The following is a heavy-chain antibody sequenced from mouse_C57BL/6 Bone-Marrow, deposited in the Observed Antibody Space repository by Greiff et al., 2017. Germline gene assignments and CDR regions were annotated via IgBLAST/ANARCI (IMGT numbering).Heavy chain of an antibody. CDR3: AREGMLSAWFAY. D-gene: IGHD3-2*02. CDR2: IDPSDSYT. J-gene: IGHJ3*01. CDR1: GFNFTSYW. Sequence: VKLQQPGAELVKPGASVKLSCKASGFNFTSYWLQWVKQRPGQGLEWIGEIDPSDSYTNYNQKFKGKSTLTVDKSSSTASMQLSSLTSEDSAVYDCAREGMLSAWFAYWGQGTLVTVSA. V-gene: IGHV1-50*01.